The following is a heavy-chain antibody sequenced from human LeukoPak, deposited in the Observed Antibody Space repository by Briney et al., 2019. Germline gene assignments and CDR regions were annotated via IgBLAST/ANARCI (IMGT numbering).Heavy chain of an antibody. D-gene: IGHD2-21*02. CDR2: ISAYNGNT. V-gene: IGHV1-18*01. J-gene: IGHJ6*03. CDR1: GYTFTSYG. Sequence: ASVNVSCKASGYTFTSYGIRWVRQAPAQGLEGMGWISAYNGNTNYAQKLQGRVTMTTDTSTSTAYMELRSLRSDDTAVYYCARDDSVYYYDYMDVWGKGTTVTVSS. CDR3: ARDDSVYYYDYMDV.